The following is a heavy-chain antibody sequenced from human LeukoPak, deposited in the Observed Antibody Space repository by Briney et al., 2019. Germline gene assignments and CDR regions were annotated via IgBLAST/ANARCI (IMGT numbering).Heavy chain of an antibody. D-gene: IGHD6-19*01. Sequence: GGSLRLSCAASGFTFSSHWMHWVRQAPGKGLVWVSRINNDGSSTNYADSVKGRFTISRDNAKNTLYLQMDSLRAEDTAVYYCARGSSGWYLFDYWGQGTLVTVSS. V-gene: IGHV3-74*01. J-gene: IGHJ4*02. CDR3: ARGSSGWYLFDY. CDR2: INNDGSST. CDR1: GFTFSSHW.